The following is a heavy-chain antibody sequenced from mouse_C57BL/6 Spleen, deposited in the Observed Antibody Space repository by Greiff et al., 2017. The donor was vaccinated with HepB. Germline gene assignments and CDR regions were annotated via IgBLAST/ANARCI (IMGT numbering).Heavy chain of an antibody. D-gene: IGHD1-1*01. CDR2: IYPGDGDT. V-gene: IGHV1-82*01. CDR1: GYAFSSSW. CDR3: ARLLRYDYAMDY. Sequence: VQLQQSGPELVKPGASVKISCKASGYAFSSSWMNWVKQRPGKGLEWIGRIYPGDGDTNYNGKFKGKATLTADKSSSTAYMQLSSLTSEDSAVYFCARLLRYDYAMDYWGQGTSVTVSS. J-gene: IGHJ4*01.